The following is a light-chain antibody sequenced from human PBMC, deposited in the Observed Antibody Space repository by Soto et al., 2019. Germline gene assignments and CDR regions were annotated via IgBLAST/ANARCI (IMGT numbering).Light chain of an antibody. V-gene: IGKV3-20*01. CDR3: QQYGSSPQT. CDR1: QSITSSY. CDR2: GVS. Sequence: EIVLTQSPGTQSLSPGQRATLSGRASQSITSSYFAWYQQKPGQPPRLLIFGVSNRATGIPDRFSGSGSGTDFTLTISRLEPEDFAVYYCQQYGSSPQTFGQGTKVEIK. J-gene: IGKJ1*01.